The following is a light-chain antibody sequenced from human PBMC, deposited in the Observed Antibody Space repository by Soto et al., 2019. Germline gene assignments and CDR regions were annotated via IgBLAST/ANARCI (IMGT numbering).Light chain of an antibody. Sequence: QSALTQPASVSGSPGQSITISCTGTSSDVGGYNYVSWYQQHPGKAPKLLIYDVTNRPSGVFFRFSGSKSGNTASLTISGLQAEDEADYYCSSYTSSITLVFGGGTKVTVL. CDR3: SSYTSSITLV. J-gene: IGLJ3*02. CDR1: SSDVGGYNY. V-gene: IGLV2-14*01. CDR2: DVT.